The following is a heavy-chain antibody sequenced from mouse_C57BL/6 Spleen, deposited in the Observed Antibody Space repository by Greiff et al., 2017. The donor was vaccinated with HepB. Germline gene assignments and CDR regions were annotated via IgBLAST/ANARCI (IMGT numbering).Heavy chain of an antibody. D-gene: IGHD1-1*01. CDR1: GFTFSSYA. CDR3: TRGSSYYYGSSPYAMDY. CDR2: ISSGGDYI. V-gene: IGHV5-9-1*02. J-gene: IGHJ4*01. Sequence: EVQRVESGEGLVKPGGSLKLSCAASGFTFSSYAMSWVRQTPEKRLEWVAYISSGGDYIYYADTVKGRFTISRDNARNTLYLQMSSLKSEDTAMYYCTRGSSYYYGSSPYAMDYWGQGTSVTVSS.